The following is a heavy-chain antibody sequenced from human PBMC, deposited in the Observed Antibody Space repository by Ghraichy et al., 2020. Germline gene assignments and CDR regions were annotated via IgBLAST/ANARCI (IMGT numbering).Heavy chain of an antibody. CDR1: GAHFKSLV. Sequence: SVKVSCKASGAHFKSLVTTWVREAPGQGPERMGAISPIFRTTNYAHEFEGRITISADESTDTVFMELTGLRPEDTAVYYCAKEGPFAKSLDPWGQGTLVSVSA. V-gene: IGHV1-69*13. CDR3: AKEGPFAKSLDP. J-gene: IGHJ5*02. CDR2: ISPIFRTT.